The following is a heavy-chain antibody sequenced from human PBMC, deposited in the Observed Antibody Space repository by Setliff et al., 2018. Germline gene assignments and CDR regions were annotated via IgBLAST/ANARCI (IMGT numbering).Heavy chain of an antibody. V-gene: IGHV3-7*01. CDR3: FGAGTCAY. CDR1: GLSYSNYW. D-gene: IGHD2-21*01. J-gene: IGHJ4*02. CDR2: INPHGSEK. Sequence: GGSLRLSCTASGLSYSNYWVSWVRQAPGKGLEWLASINPHGSEKYYADSVKGRFTISRDNAKNSLSLQMNNLRIEDTAVYYCFGAGTCAYWGQGTLVTVSS.